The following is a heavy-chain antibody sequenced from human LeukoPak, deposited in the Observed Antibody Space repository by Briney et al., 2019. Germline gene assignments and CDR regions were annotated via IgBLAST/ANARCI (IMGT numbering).Heavy chain of an antibody. CDR2: VSNDGRNK. D-gene: IGHD1-26*01. CDR1: GFTFSTYG. Sequence: PGGSLRLSCIASGFTFSTYGMHWVRQAPGKGLEWVAVVSNDGRNKYYSDSVKGRFSISRDNFKNTVHLQMNSLRAEDTALYYCAKAGGSSFDYWGQGTLVTVSS. CDR3: AKAGGSSFDY. V-gene: IGHV3-30*18. J-gene: IGHJ4*02.